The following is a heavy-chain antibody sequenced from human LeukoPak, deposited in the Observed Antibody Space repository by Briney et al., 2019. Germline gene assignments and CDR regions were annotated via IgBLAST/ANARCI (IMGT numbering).Heavy chain of an antibody. CDR3: AKPRDFYYYMDV. V-gene: IGHV3-23*01. CDR2: ISAIGGST. CDR1: GFTFSSYA. Sequence: GGSLRLSCAASGFTFSSYAMSWVRQAPGKGLEWVSTISAIGGSTYYADSVKGRFTISRDNSKSTLFLQMNSLGAEDTAVYYCAKPRDFYYYMDVWGKGTTVIVSS. J-gene: IGHJ6*03.